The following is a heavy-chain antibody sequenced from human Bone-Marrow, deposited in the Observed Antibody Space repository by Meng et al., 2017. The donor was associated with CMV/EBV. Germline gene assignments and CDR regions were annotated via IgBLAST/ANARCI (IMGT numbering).Heavy chain of an antibody. CDR1: TFTSYD. V-gene: IGHV1-8*01. CDR3: ARRHHYDFWSGYVFWFDP. CDR2: MNPNSGNT. Sequence: TFTSYDINWVRQATGQGLEWMGWMNPNSGNTGYPQKFQGRVTMTRNTSISTAYMELSSLRSEDTAVYYCARRHHYDFWSGYVFWFDPWGQGTLVTVSS. D-gene: IGHD3-3*01. J-gene: IGHJ5*02.